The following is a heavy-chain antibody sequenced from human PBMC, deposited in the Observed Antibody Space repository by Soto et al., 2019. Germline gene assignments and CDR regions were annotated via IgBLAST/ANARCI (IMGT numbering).Heavy chain of an antibody. Sequence: GASVKVSCKASGGTFSSYAISWVRQAPGQGLEWMGGIIPIFGTANYAQKFQGRVTITADESTSTAYMELSSLRSEDTAVYYCGKGFYGSGGPDVWGPGTLVTVSS. V-gene: IGHV1-69*13. CDR3: GKGFYGSGGPDV. J-gene: IGHJ4*02. CDR1: GGTFSSYA. CDR2: IIPIFGTA. D-gene: IGHD3-10*01.